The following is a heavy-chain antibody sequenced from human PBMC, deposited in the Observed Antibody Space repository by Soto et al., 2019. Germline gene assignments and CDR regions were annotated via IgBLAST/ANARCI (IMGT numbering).Heavy chain of an antibody. J-gene: IGHJ4*02. Sequence: QVQLMQSGAEVKKPGASVKVSCKASRYTFTSYGISWVRQAPGQGLEWMGWISAYNGNTNYAQKLQGRVTMTTDTSTSTAYMELRSLRSDDTAVYYCAREYYDFRSGHPAWNYWGQGTLVTVSS. V-gene: IGHV1-18*04. CDR3: AREYYDFRSGHPAWNY. CDR1: RYTFTSYG. CDR2: ISAYNGNT. D-gene: IGHD3-3*01.